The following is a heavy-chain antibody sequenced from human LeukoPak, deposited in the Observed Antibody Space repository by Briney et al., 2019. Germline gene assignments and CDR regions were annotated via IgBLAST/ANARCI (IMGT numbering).Heavy chain of an antibody. CDR1: GFNVRTNY. J-gene: IGHJ4*02. V-gene: IGHV3-53*01. CDR2: IYPGGST. D-gene: IGHD1-26*01. CDR3: AKDAQWEMKDS. Sequence: PGGSLRLSCAASGFNVRTNYTSWVRQAPGKGLEWVSIIYPGGSTYYTDSMKGRFTISRDNSRNTLYLQIDSLTAEDTAIYYCAKDAQWEMKDSWGQGTLVTVSS.